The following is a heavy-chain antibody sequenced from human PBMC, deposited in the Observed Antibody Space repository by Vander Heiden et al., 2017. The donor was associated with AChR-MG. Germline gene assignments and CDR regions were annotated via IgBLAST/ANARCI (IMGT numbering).Heavy chain of an antibody. CDR2: NNPNSGGT. V-gene: IGHV1-2*02. CDR3: VRDNSRGGLVPSYGMDV. D-gene: IGHD6-6*01. CDR1: GYMFTLFY. J-gene: IGHJ6*02. Sequence: QVQLVQSGAEVTKPGASVKVSCKTSGYMFTLFYMHWVRQAPGQGPEWIGWNNPNSGGTHYAQKFQGRVTMSRDRPMSTAYMELRSLRSDDTAVYYCVRDNSRGGLVPSYGMDVWGPGTTVTVSS.